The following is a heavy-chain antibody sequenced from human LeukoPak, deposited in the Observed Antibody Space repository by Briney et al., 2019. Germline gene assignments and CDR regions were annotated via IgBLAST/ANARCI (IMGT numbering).Heavy chain of an antibody. CDR2: ISWNSGSI. J-gene: IGHJ4*02. D-gene: IGHD6-6*01. Sequence: GGSLRLSCAASGFTFDDYAMHWVRQAPGKGLEWVSGISWNSGSIGYADSVKGRFTISRDNAKNSLYLQMNSLRAEDTAVYYCASLYSSSSAYYFDYWGQGTLVTVSS. CDR3: ASLYSSSSAYYFDY. V-gene: IGHV3-9*01. CDR1: GFTFDDYA.